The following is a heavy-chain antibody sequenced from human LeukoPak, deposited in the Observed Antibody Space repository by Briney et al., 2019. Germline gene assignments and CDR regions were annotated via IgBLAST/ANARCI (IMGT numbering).Heavy chain of an antibody. CDR3: AKGMGYYDGMDV. CDR2: LSGSGGYT. V-gene: IGHV3-23*01. CDR1: GFTFSSYA. J-gene: IGHJ6*02. Sequence: GGSLRLSCAASGFTFSSYAMTWVRQAPGKGLEWVSSLSGSGGYTYHANSVKGRFTISRDNSKNTLYLRMNSLRAEDTAVYYCAKGMGYYDGMDVWSQGTTVTVSS. D-gene: IGHD1-26*01.